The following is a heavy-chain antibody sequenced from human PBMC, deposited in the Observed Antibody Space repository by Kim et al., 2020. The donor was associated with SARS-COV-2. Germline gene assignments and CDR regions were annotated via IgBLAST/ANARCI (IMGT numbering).Heavy chain of an antibody. J-gene: IGHJ2*01. CDR1: GGTFSSYA. CDR3: ASKYCSSTSCPNYSNPYWYFDL. Sequence: SVKVSCKASGGTFSSYAISCVRQAPGQGLEWMGGIIPIFGTANYAQKFQGRVTITADESTSTAYMELSSLRSEDTAVYYCASKYCSSTSCPNYSNPYWYFDLWGRGTLVTVSS. D-gene: IGHD2-2*01. V-gene: IGHV1-69*13. CDR2: IIPIFGTA.